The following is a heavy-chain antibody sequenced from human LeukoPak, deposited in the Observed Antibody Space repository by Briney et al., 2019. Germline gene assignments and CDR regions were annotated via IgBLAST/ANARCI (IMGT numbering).Heavy chain of an antibody. D-gene: IGHD3-3*01. V-gene: IGHV3-7*01. CDR1: GFTFSNYW. CDR3: ARDHPYDFWSGTYYYYYYMDV. Sequence: GGSLRLSCAASGFTFSNYWMSWVRQAPGKGLEWVANIREDGSEKYYVDSVKGRFTISRDNAKNSLYLQMNSLRAEDTAVYYCARDHPYDFWSGTYYYYYYMDVWGKGTTVTVSS. CDR2: IREDGSEK. J-gene: IGHJ6*03.